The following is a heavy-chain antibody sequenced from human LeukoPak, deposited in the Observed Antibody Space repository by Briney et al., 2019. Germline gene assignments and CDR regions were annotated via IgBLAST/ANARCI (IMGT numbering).Heavy chain of an antibody. D-gene: IGHD1-26*01. CDR3: ARGAHSGFDV. V-gene: IGHV3-13*04. CDR1: GLTFSTYD. Sequence: GGSLRLSCAASGLTFSTYDFHWVRQTTGKGLEWVSGIGKAGDTYYAGSVKGRFTISRENAKNSLYLEVNSLTIGDTAVYYCARGAHSGFDVWGQGTMVTVSS. J-gene: IGHJ3*01. CDR2: IGKAGDT.